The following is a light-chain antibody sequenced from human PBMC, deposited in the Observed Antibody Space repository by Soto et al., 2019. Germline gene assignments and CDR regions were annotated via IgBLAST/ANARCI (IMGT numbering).Light chain of an antibody. V-gene: IGKV1-33*01. J-gene: IGKJ4*01. CDR2: AAS. Sequence: DIQMTQSPSYLSASVGDRVTITCQASQDISNYLHWYQQKSGKAPKLLIYAASNLETGVPSRFSGSGSGTDFTLTISSLQPEDIATYYCQHYDNLPLTFGGGTKVEIK. CDR1: QDISNY. CDR3: QHYDNLPLT.